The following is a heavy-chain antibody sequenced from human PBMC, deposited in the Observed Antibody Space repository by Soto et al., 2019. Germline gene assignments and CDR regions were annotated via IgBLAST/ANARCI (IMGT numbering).Heavy chain of an antibody. V-gene: IGHV1-69*14. D-gene: IGHD3-3*01. J-gene: IGHJ6*01. Sequence: QVQLVQSGAELKKPGSSVRVSCQASGGTFSSYSVNWVRQAPGQGLEWMGGIIPIFPTADHAQRFQGRVTITADKSTHTAYMELSSLRSDDTAVHYCAIRTSVFGVVAMGGLDVWGQGTTVTVSS. CDR2: IIPIFPTA. CDR1: GGTFSSYS. CDR3: AIRTSVFGVVAMGGLDV.